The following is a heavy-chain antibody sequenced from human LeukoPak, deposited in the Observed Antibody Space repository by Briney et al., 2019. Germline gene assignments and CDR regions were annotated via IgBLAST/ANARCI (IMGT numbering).Heavy chain of an antibody. CDR2: ISWNSGSI. Sequence: PGGSLRLSCAASGFTFDDYAMHWVRQAPGKGLEWVSGISWNSGSIGYADSVKGRFTISRDNAKNSLYLQMNSLRAEDTAVYYCARVASGSYATNDYWGQGTLVTVSS. D-gene: IGHD1-26*01. CDR3: ARVASGSYATNDY. J-gene: IGHJ4*02. V-gene: IGHV3-9*01. CDR1: GFTFDDYA.